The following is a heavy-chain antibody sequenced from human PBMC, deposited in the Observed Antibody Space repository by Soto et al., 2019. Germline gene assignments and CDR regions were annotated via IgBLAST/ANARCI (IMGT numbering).Heavy chain of an antibody. CDR2: ISSSSSYI. Sequence: GGSLRLSCAASGFTFSSYSMNWVRQVPGKGLEWVSSISSSSSYIYYADSVKGRFTISRDNAKNSLYLQMNSLRAEDTAVYYCARLYDFWSGPIDYWGEGTLVTVTS. CDR3: ARLYDFWSGPIDY. J-gene: IGHJ4*02. V-gene: IGHV3-21*01. D-gene: IGHD3-3*01. CDR1: GFTFSSYS.